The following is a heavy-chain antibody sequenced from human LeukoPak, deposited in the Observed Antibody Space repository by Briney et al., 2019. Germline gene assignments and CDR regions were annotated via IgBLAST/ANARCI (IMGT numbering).Heavy chain of an antibody. D-gene: IGHD3-22*01. CDR2: IYYSGST. CDR3: AARGVVIRARDNWYFDL. CDR1: GGSISSYY. Sequence: SETLSLTCTVSGGSISSYYWSWIRQPPGKGLEWIGYIYYSGSTNYNPSLKSRVTISVDTSKNQFSLKLSSVTAADTAVYYCAARGVVIRARDNWYFDLWGRGTLVTVSS. J-gene: IGHJ2*01. V-gene: IGHV4-59*01.